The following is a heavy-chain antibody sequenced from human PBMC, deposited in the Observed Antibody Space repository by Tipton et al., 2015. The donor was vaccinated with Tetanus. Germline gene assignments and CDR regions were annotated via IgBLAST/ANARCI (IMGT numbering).Heavy chain of an antibody. CDR1: GYAFSSYG. J-gene: IGHJ4*02. V-gene: IGHV1-18*04. Sequence: QVQLVQSGAEVRKSGASVKVSCKVSGYAFSSYGINWVRQAPGQGLEWVGSISPYTGNTNYAQNLQGRVTMTRDTSTTTAYMELRSLRSDDTAVYYCARGGSSPYWGQRTLVIVSS. D-gene: IGHD2-15*01. CDR2: ISPYTGNT. CDR3: ARGGSSPY.